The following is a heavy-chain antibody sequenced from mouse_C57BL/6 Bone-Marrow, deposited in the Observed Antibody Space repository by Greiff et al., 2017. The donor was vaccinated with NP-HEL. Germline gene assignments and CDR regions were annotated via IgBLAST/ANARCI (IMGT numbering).Heavy chain of an antibody. CDR3: ARWGDGYFVMDY. V-gene: IGHV1-63*01. D-gene: IGHD2-3*01. Sequence: QVQLKQSGAELVRPGTSVKMSCKASGYTFTNYWIGWAKQRPGHGLEWIGDIYPGGGYTNYNEKFKGKATLTADKSSSTAYMQLSSLTSEDSAVYYCARWGDGYFVMDYWGQGTSVTVSS. J-gene: IGHJ4*01. CDR2: IYPGGGYT. CDR1: GYTFTNYW.